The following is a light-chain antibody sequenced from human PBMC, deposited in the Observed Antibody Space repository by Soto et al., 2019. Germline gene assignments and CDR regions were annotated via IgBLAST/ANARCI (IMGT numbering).Light chain of an antibody. CDR3: HQRQSWPRA. V-gene: IGKV3-11*01. CDR2: QTS. CDR1: QYINTR. Sequence: EILSTQSQASVFLRQGDRVNLFWWSSQYINTRLAWYQNRAGQDPRILIYQTSLRAAGIPARFSANESGTDFNLTISEVQTEELVLYEGHQRQSWPRAVGQWTRVAI. J-gene: IGKJ1*01.